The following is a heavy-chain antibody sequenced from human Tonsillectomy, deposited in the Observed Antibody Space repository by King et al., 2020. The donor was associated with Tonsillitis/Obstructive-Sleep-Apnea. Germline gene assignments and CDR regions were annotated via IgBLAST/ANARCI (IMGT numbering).Heavy chain of an antibody. CDR2: INPSGGST. CDR1: GYTFTSYY. J-gene: IGHJ4*02. V-gene: IGHV1-46*01. Sequence: QLVQSGAEVKKPGASVKVSCKASGYTFTSYYVHWVRQAPGQGLEWMGIINPSGGSTSYAQKFQGRVTMTRDTSTSTVYMELSSLRSEETAVYYCARAPETPRAFDYWGQGTLVTVSS. CDR3: ARAPETPRAFDY.